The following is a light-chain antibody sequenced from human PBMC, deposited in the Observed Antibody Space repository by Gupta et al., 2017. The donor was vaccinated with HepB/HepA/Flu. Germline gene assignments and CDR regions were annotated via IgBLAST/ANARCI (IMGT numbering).Light chain of an antibody. Sequence: DIVMTQSPDSLAVSLGERATINCKYSQSVLYSSNNNNYLAWYQQKPGQPPKLFIYWASTRASGVPDRFSGSGSGTDFTLTISSLQAEDVAVYYCQQYYTTPFTFGGGTKVEIK. CDR3: QQYYTTPFT. V-gene: IGKV4-1*01. CDR2: WAS. J-gene: IGKJ4*01. CDR1: QSVLYSSNNNNY.